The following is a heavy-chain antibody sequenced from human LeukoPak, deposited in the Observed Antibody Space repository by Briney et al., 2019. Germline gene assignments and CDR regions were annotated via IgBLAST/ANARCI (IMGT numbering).Heavy chain of an antibody. CDR3: AKEAIHDYDFDY. V-gene: IGHV3-30*02. J-gene: IGHJ4*02. CDR2: IRYDGSNK. D-gene: IGHD4-17*01. CDR1: GFTFSSYG. Sequence: GGSLRLSCAASGFTFSSYGMHWVRQAPGKGLEWVAFIRYDGSNKYYADSVKGRFTISRDNSKNTLYLQMNSLRAEDTAVYYCAKEAIHDYDFDYWGQGTLVTVSS.